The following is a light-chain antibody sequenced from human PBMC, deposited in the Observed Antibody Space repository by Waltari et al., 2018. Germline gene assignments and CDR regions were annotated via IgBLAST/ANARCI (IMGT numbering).Light chain of an antibody. CDR3: CSYAGSAISM. CDR1: TSDIGKYNL. V-gene: IGLV2-23*02. Sequence: SGTTSDIGKYNLVSWYQQHPGKAPTLIIYDVNKRPSGVSNRFSGSKSGNTAFLTISGLQSADEADYYCCSYAGSAISMFGGGTKVTVL. CDR2: DVN. J-gene: IGLJ3*02.